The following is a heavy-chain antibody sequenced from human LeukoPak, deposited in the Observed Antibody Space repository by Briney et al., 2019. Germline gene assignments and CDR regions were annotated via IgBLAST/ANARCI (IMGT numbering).Heavy chain of an antibody. CDR1: GGSISSYY. V-gene: IGHV4-59*01. CDR3: ARLESTGPNWFDP. CDR2: IYYSGST. Sequence: PSETLSLTCTVSGGSISSYYWSWIRQPPGKGLEWIGYIYYSGSTNYNPSLKSRVTISVDTSKNQFSLKLSSVTAADTAVYYCARLESTGPNWFDPWGQGTLVTVSS. J-gene: IGHJ5*02. D-gene: IGHD1-1*01.